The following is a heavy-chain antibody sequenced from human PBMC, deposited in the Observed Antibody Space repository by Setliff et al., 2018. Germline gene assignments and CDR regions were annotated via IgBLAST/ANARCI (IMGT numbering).Heavy chain of an antibody. CDR3: ARDDPGVGIDY. V-gene: IGHV3-74*01. D-gene: IGHD7-27*01. CDR1: GFTFRNYW. CDR2: LSSDGTRT. Sequence: PGGSLRLSCGASGFTFRNYWMHWVRQVRGKGLVWVSFLSSDGTRTGYADSVKGRFTIARDNADNMLYLQMNSLRDEDTAVYYCARDDPGVGIDYWGQGTLVTVS. J-gene: IGHJ4*02.